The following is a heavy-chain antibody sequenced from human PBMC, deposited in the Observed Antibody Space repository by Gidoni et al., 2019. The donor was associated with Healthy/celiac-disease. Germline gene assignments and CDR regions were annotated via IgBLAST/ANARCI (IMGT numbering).Heavy chain of an antibody. V-gene: IGHV1-46*01. D-gene: IGHD1-26*01. J-gene: IGHJ5*02. CDR2: INPSGGST. CDR1: GYTFTSYY. CDR3: ARDLLYSGSPGNWFDP. Sequence: QVQLVQSGAEVKKPGASVKVSCKASGYTFTSYYMHWVRQAPGQGLEWMGIINPSGGSTSYAQKFQGRVTMTRDTSTSTVYMELSSLRSEDTAVYYCARDLLYSGSPGNWFDPWGQGTLVTVSS.